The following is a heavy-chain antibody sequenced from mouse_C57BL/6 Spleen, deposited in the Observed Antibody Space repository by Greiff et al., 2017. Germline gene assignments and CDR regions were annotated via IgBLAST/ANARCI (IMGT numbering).Heavy chain of an antibody. V-gene: IGHV1-26*01. Sequence: VQLKQSGPELVKPGASVKISCKASGYTFTDYYMNWVKQSHGKSLEWIGDINPNNGGTSYNQKFKGKATLTVDKSSSTAYMELRSLTSEDSAVYYCAREYYGNFYYAMDYWGQGTSVTVSS. D-gene: IGHD2-1*01. CDR3: AREYYGNFYYAMDY. CDR2: INPNNGGT. J-gene: IGHJ4*01. CDR1: GYTFTDYY.